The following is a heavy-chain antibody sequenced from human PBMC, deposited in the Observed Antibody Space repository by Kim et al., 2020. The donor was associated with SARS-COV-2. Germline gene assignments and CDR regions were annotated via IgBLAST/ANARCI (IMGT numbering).Heavy chain of an antibody. Sequence: GGSLRLSCAASGFTFSSYGMHWVRQAPGKGLEWVAVISYDGSNKYYADSVKGRFTISRDNSKNTLYLQMNSLRAEDTAVYYCASNRNYYGSGSYILDYWGQGTVVPVSS. CDR3: ASNRNYYGSGSYILDY. D-gene: IGHD3-10*01. CDR2: ISYDGSNK. CDR1: GFTFSSYG. V-gene: IGHV3-30*03. J-gene: IGHJ4*02.